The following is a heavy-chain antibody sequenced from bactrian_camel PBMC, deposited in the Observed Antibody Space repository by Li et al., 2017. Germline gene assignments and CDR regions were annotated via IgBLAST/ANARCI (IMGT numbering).Heavy chain of an antibody. D-gene: IGHD7*01. CDR2: IDSDGTT. J-gene: IGHJ4*01. CDR3: PVIWVWVGGNITT. Sequence: QVQLVESGGDSVQAGGSLRLSCKASGYTTSTYCMGWFRRAPGKEREGVAAIDSDGTTTHADSVKGRFTISRDNAKNTVYLQMNSLISEDTALYYCPVIWVWVGGNITTGARGPRSPSP. V-gene: IGHV3S53*01. CDR1: GYTTSTYC.